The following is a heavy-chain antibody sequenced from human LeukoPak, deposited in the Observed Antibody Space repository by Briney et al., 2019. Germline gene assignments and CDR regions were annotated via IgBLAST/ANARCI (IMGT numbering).Heavy chain of an antibody. J-gene: IGHJ4*02. Sequence: NPGGSLRLSCAASRFTFSSYAMHWVRQAPGNGLHLVAAISYDGTNKYYAASVKGRFTISRDNSKNTLYLQMNSLRADDTAVFYCARGHPRPRVIAVAGNFDSWGQGTLVTVSS. CDR1: RFTFSSYA. D-gene: IGHD6-19*01. CDR3: ARGHPRPRVIAVAGNFDS. V-gene: IGHV3-30-3*01. CDR2: ISYDGTNK.